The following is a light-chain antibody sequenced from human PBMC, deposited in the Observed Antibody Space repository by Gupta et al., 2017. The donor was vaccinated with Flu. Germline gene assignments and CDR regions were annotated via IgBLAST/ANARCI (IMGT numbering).Light chain of an antibody. J-gene: IGLJ3*02. CDR3: SSYTRSTATIIAWV. CDR2: EVR. CDR1: SSDVGDYNR. V-gene: IGLV2-14*01. Sequence: QSALPQPASVPGSPGQPIIISCTGTSSDVGDYNRVSWYQQHPDKAPKLIIYEVRNRPSGVSNRFSGSKSGNTASLTISGLQADDEADYYCSSYTRSTATIIAWVFGGGTKVTVL.